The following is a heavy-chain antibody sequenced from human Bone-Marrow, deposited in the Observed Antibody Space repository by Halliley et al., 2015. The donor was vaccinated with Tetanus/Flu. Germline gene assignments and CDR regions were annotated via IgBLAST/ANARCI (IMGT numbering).Heavy chain of an antibody. D-gene: IGHD4-17*01. CDR3: ARPLRISFPYGAMDV. CDR2: MSFDGRNK. J-gene: IGHJ6*02. CDR1: GFSLRNYA. V-gene: IGHV3-30*04. Sequence: SLRLSCAASGFSLRNYAMHWVRQAPGKGLEWMAVMSFDGRNKYYADSVRGRFTISRDNSKNTMYLQMNRLRTEDTAVYYCARPLRISFPYGAMDVWGQVTTVTVSS.